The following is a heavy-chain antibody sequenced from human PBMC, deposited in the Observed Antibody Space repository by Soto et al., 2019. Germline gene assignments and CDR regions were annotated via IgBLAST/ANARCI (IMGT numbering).Heavy chain of an antibody. CDR3: AKNYDILTGYLTYYFDY. CDR1: GFTFDDYA. Sequence: PGGSLRLSCAASGFTFDDYAMHWVRQAPGKGLEWVSGISWNSGSIGYADSVKGRFTISRDNAKNSLYLQMSSLRAEDTALYYCAKNYDILTGYLTYYFDYWGQGTLVTVSS. V-gene: IGHV3-9*01. J-gene: IGHJ4*02. CDR2: ISWNSGSI. D-gene: IGHD3-9*01.